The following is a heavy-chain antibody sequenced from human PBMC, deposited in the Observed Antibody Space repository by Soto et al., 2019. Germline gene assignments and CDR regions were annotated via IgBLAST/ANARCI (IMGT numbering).Heavy chain of an antibody. J-gene: IGHJ4*02. V-gene: IGHV3-7*01. Sequence: GGSLRLSCAASGFSFSTYWMDWVSQAPGKGLEWVANINQDGSEKHYIDSVKGRFTISRDNAKNSLYLQMSSLTAEDSALYYCSTSLDYWGQGTLVTVSS. CDR1: GFSFSTYW. CDR2: INQDGSEK. CDR3: STSLDY.